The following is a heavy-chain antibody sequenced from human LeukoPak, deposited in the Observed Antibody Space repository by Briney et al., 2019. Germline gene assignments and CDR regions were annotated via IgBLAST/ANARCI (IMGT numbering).Heavy chain of an antibody. CDR1: GFTFSTFG. J-gene: IGHJ5*02. D-gene: IGHD3-10*01. V-gene: IGHV3-30*02. CDR2: IRYDGSNK. Sequence: GGSLRLSCAASGFTFSTFGMHWVRQAPGKGLEWVTFIRYDGSNKYYADSVKGRFTISRDNSKNTLYLQMNSLRAEDTAVYYCAKDWHRALGVPPFDPWGQGTLVTVSS. CDR3: AKDWHRALGVPPFDP.